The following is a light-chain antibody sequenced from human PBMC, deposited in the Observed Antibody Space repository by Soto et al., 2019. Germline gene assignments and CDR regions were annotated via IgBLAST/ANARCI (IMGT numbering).Light chain of an antibody. J-gene: IGKJ5*01. CDR2: GAS. CDR1: QSVSSN. Sequence: EIVLTHSLATLSVSPLERATLXWPTSQSVSSNLAWYQQKPGQAPRLLIYGASTRATGIPDRFSGSGFGTDFTLTISRLEPEDFALYYCQHYAGGSRITFGQGTRLEIK. V-gene: IGKV3-20*01. CDR3: QHYAGGSRIT.